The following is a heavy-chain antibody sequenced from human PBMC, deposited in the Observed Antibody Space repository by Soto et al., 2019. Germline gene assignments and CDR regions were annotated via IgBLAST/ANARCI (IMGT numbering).Heavy chain of an antibody. J-gene: IGHJ6*02. D-gene: IGHD2-21*01. CDR2: IIPVLGVT. V-gene: IGHV1-69*02. CDR1: GDTFSSYT. Sequence: QVQLVQSGPEVKKPGSSVRISCRSGGDTFSSYTVSWVRQTPGQGLEWMVRIIPVLGVTNYSRKFKGRMTITADKSKTTAHMELSSLKSEDTARYYCARRRYCGGECYTQYYYGMDVWGQGTSVIVSS. CDR3: ARRRYCGGECYTQYYYGMDV.